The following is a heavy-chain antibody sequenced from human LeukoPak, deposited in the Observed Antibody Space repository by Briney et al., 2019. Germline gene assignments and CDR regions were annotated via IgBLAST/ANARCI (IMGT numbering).Heavy chain of an antibody. CDR3: ARDRQCGY. Sequence: ASVKVSCKASGYTFTSYGISWVRQAPGQGLEWMGWVSPYNGNTNYAPKLQGRVTMTTDTATSTAYMELTSLTSDDTAVYYCARDRQCGYWGQGTLVTVSS. CDR1: GYTFTSYG. CDR2: VSPYNGNT. V-gene: IGHV1-18*01. J-gene: IGHJ4*02. D-gene: IGHD2-21*01.